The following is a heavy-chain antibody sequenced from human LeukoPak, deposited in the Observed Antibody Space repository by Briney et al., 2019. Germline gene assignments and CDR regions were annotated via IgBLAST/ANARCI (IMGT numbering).Heavy chain of an antibody. D-gene: IGHD2-15*01. CDR3: AKVALRGDIVVVVAAMFDY. CDR1: GFTFSSYA. V-gene: IGHV3-23*01. J-gene: IGHJ4*02. Sequence: GGSLRLSCAASGFTFSSYAMSWVRQAPGKGLEWVSAISGSGGSTYYADSVKGRFTISRDSSKNTPYLQMNSLRAEDTAVYYCAKVALRGDIVVVVAAMFDYWGQGTLVTVSS. CDR2: ISGSGGST.